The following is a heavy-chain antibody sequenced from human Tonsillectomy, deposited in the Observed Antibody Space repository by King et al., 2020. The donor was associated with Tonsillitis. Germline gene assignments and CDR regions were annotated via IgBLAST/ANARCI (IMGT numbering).Heavy chain of an antibody. J-gene: IGHJ4*02. CDR1: GFTFSSYE. V-gene: IGHV3-48*03. CDR2: ISSSGSTI. D-gene: IGHD6-13*01. CDR3: ARGSRTVAAAGLGVGY. Sequence: QLVQSGGGLVQPGGSLRLSCAASGFTFSSYEMNWVRQAPGKGLEWGSYISSSGSTIYYADSVKGRFTISRDNAKNSLYLQMNSLRAEDTAVYYCARGSRTVAAAGLGVGYWGQGTLVTVSS.